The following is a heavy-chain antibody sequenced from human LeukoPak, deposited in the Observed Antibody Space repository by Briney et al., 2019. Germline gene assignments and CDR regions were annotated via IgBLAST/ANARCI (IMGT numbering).Heavy chain of an antibody. V-gene: IGHV3-7*01. Sequence: GGSLRLSCEASGFFFSTYWMAWVRQAPGKGLEWVANINQDGSIIHYVDSAKGRFTISRDNAKNSLYLQMNYLRAEDTALYYCATSDDSSGSDWGQGTLVTVSS. D-gene: IGHD3-22*01. CDR2: INQDGSII. CDR1: GFFFSTYW. J-gene: IGHJ4*02. CDR3: ATSDDSSGSD.